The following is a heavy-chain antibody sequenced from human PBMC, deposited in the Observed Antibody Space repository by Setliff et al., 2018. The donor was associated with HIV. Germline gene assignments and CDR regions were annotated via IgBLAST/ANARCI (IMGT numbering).Heavy chain of an antibody. Sequence: PSETLSLTCTVSGGSISSSSYYWGWIRQPPGKGLEWIGSIYYSGSTYYNPSLKSRVTISVDTSKNQFSLKLSSVTAADTAVYYCARAIRLLSRGSGSHHAFGIWGQGTMVTVSS. CDR3: ARAIRLLSRGSGSHHAFGI. V-gene: IGHV4-39*07. CDR1: GGSISSSSYY. D-gene: IGHD3-10*01. J-gene: IGHJ3*02. CDR2: IYYSGST.